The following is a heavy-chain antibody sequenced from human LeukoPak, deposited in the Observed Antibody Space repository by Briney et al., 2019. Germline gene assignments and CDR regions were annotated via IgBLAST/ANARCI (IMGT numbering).Heavy chain of an antibody. V-gene: IGHV3-21*04. CDR1: GFDFSKYT. J-gene: IGHJ4*02. Sequence: PGGSLRLSCAASGFDFSKYTMSWVRQAPGKGLEWVSSISSGSRRIHYADSMRGRFTISRDNSKNTLYLQMNSLRAEDTAVYYCAKEVVVVITTPTEAGFDYWGQGTLVTVSS. CDR2: ISSGSRRI. CDR3: AKEVVVVITTPTEAGFDY. D-gene: IGHD3-22*01.